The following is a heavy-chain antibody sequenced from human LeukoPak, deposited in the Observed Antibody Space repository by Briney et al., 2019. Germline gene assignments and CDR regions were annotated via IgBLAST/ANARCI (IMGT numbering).Heavy chain of an antibody. J-gene: IGHJ4*02. V-gene: IGHV3-30*03. CDR2: ISYDGSNK. CDR1: GFTFSSYG. D-gene: IGHD3-3*01. Sequence: GSLRLSCAASGFTFSSYGMHWVRQAPGKGLEWVAVISYDGSNKYYADSVKGRFTISRDNAKNSLYLQMNSLRAEDTAVYYCARSPAARFGVVIHFDYWGQGTLVTVSS. CDR3: ARSPAARFGVVIHFDY.